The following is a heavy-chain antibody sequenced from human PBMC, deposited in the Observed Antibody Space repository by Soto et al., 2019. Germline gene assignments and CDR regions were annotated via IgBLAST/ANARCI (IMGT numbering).Heavy chain of an antibody. CDR2: ISAYNGNT. CDR1: GYTFTSYG. V-gene: IGHV1-18*04. D-gene: IGHD3-10*01. Sequence: ASVKVSCKASGYTFTSYGISWVRQAPGQGLEWMGWISAYNGNTNYAQKLQGRVTMTTDTSTSTAYMELRSLRSDDTAEYYCASNFYGGEYYYYYGMDVWGQGTTVTVSS. J-gene: IGHJ6*02. CDR3: ASNFYGGEYYYYYGMDV.